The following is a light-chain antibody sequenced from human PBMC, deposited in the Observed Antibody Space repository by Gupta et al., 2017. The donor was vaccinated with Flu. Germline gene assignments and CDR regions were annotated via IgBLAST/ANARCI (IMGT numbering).Light chain of an antibody. Sequence: QSVLTQPPSASVTPGQRVTISCSGSSSNIGSNTVNWYQQLPGTAPKLLIYSNNQRPSGVPDRFSGSKSGTSASLAIRGLQSEDEADYYCAAWDDSLNGWVFGGGTKLTVL. CDR3: AAWDDSLNGWV. J-gene: IGLJ3*02. CDR2: SNN. CDR1: SSNIGSNT. V-gene: IGLV1-44*01.